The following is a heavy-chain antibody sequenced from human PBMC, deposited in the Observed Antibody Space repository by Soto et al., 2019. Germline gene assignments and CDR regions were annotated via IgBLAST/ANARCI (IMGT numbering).Heavy chain of an antibody. CDR2: INPNSGGT. Sequence: ASVKVSCKASGYTFTGYYMHWVRQAPGQGLGWMGWINPNSGGTNYAQKFQGRVTMTRDTSISTAYMELSRLRSDDTAVYYCARDRGGFNYYYYGMDVWGQGTTVTVSS. CDR3: ARDRGGFNYYYYGMDV. CDR1: GYTFTGYY. D-gene: IGHD3-10*01. J-gene: IGHJ6*02. V-gene: IGHV1-2*02.